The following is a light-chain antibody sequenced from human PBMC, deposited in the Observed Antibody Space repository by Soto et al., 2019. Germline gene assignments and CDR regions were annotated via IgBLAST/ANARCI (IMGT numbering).Light chain of an antibody. Sequence: EIVLTQSPATLSVSPGERATLSCGASQSVSIKLAWYQQKPGQAPRLLIYRGSNRATDIPDRFSGSGSGTDFTLTISRLEPADFAVYYCQQRSNWPITFGQGTRLEIK. CDR1: QSVSIK. J-gene: IGKJ5*01. CDR3: QQRSNWPIT. V-gene: IGKV3D-11*03. CDR2: RGS.